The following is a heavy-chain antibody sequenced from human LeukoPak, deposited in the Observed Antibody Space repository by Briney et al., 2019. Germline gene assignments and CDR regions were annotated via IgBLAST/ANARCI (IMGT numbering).Heavy chain of an antibody. V-gene: IGHV4-59*01. D-gene: IGHD3-22*01. CDR1: GGSISGYH. CDR3: ARAIVVIHKPGVVDY. J-gene: IGHJ4*02. CDR2: IYYSGSS. Sequence: SETLSLACNVSGGSISGYHWSWIRQPPGKGLEWLGYIYYSGSSNYNPSLKSRVTISADTSKNQFSLKLSSVTAADTAVYYCARAIVVIHKPGVVDYWGQGTLVTVSS.